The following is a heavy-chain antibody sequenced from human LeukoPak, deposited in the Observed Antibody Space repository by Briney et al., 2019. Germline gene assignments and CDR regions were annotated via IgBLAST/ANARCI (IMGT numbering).Heavy chain of an antibody. CDR2: IYTSGST. CDR1: GGSISSYY. Sequence: ASETLSLTCTVSGGSISSYYWSWIRQPAGKGLEWIGRIYTSGSTNYNPSLKSRVTMSVDTSKNQFSLKLSSVTAADTAVYYCARDIGYCSSTSCYTRYYYYYYYMDVWGKGTTVTVSS. D-gene: IGHD2-2*02. CDR3: ARDIGYCSSTSCYTRYYYYYYYMDV. V-gene: IGHV4-4*07. J-gene: IGHJ6*03.